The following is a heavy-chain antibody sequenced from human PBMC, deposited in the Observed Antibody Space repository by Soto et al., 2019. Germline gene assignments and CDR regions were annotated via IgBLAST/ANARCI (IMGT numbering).Heavy chain of an antibody. CDR3: ASISVRNYYYGMDV. CDR1: DGSISSGDYY. D-gene: IGHD3-10*01. J-gene: IGHJ6*02. CDR2: IYYSGST. Sequence: SETLSLTCTVSDGSISSGDYYWSWIRQPPGKGLEWIGYIYYSGSTYYNPSLKSRVTISVDTSKNQFSLKLSSVTAADTAVYYCASISVRNYYYGMDVWGQGTTVTVSS. V-gene: IGHV4-30-4*01.